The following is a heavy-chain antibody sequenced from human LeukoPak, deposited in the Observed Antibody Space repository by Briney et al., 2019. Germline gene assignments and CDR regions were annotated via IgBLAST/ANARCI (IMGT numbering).Heavy chain of an antibody. Sequence: SETLSLTCAVYGGSFSDYWWTWIRQSPGKGLEWIGEVNHSGRTNYNPSLKSRVSISVDRSKKQFSLKLTSVTAADTAVYYCARAMSIAARLQTIFDYWGQGTLVTVSS. CDR2: VNHSGRT. CDR3: ARAMSIAARLQTIFDY. CDR1: GGSFSDYW. J-gene: IGHJ4*02. V-gene: IGHV4-34*01. D-gene: IGHD6-6*01.